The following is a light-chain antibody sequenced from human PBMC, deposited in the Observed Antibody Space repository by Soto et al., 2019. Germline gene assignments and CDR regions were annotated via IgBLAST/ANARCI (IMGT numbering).Light chain of an antibody. CDR3: QQYNQWPLT. CDR2: VAS. J-gene: IGKJ4*01. Sequence: ETVMTQSPATLSVSPGERATLSCRAGQSVNSYLAWYPQKPGQAPRLLIRVASARATGIPARFSGSGSGTEFTRTISSLQSEDFAVYYCQQYNQWPLTFGGGTKVDI. CDR1: QSVNSY. V-gene: IGKV3-15*01.